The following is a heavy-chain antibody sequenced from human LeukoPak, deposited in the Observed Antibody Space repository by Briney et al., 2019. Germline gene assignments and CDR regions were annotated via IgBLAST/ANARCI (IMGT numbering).Heavy chain of an antibody. Sequence: GGSLRLSCAASGFTFDDYTMHWVRQAPGKGLEWVSLISWDGGSTYYADSVKGRFTISRDNAKNSLYLQMNSLRAEDTALYYCAKDLYDSSGPGAYWGQGTLVTVSS. J-gene: IGHJ4*02. CDR1: GFTFDDYT. CDR3: AKDLYDSSGPGAY. V-gene: IGHV3-43*01. CDR2: ISWDGGST. D-gene: IGHD3-22*01.